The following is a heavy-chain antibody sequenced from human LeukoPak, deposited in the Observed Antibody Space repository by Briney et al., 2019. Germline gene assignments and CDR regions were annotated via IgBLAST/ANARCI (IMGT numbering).Heavy chain of an antibody. CDR3: SHDSTGYRDY. D-gene: IGHD3-22*01. Sequence: PSETLSLTCTVSGGSISSSNYYWGWIRQPPGKGLEWIGSIYYSGSTYYNPSHKSRVTISVDTSKNQFSLKLSSVTAADTAVYYCSHDSTGYRDYWGQGTLVTVSS. CDR2: IYYSGST. J-gene: IGHJ4*02. V-gene: IGHV4-39*01. CDR1: GGSISSSNYY.